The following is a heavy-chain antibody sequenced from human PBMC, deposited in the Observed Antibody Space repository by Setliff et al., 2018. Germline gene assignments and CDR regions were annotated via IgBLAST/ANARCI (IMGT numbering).Heavy chain of an antibody. D-gene: IGHD3-22*01. J-gene: IGHJ4*02. V-gene: IGHV3-23*01. CDR1: GFTFSSNA. Sequence: GGSLRLSCAASGFTFSSNAMTWVRQAPGKGLEWVSAISSSGGSTFYADSVKGRFTISRDNSKNTLYLQMNSLRAEDTAVYYCAKVVTYYYESSGFYYGTNYVDCWGQGTLVTVSS. CDR3: AKVVTYYYESSGFYYGTNYVDC. CDR2: ISSSGGST.